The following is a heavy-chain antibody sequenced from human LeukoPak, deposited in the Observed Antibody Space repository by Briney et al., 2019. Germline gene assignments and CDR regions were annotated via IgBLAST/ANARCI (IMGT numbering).Heavy chain of an antibody. D-gene: IGHD3-16*01. Sequence: GGSLRLSCAASGFTFSNVWMSWVRQVPGKGLEWVGRIKSKTDGGTAEFTAPVRSRFTISRDDAKNTLYLQMNSLKTEDTAVYYCATGGGVYDYVSLHWGQGTLVTVSS. V-gene: IGHV3-15*01. CDR1: GFTFSNVW. J-gene: IGHJ1*01. CDR3: ATGGGVYDYVSLH. CDR2: IKSKTDGGTA.